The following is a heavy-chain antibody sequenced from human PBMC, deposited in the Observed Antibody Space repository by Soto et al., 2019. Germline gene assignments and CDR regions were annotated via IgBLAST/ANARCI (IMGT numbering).Heavy chain of an antibody. CDR2: IYYSGST. CDR3: ARDEYDSSGYYYGY. D-gene: IGHD3-22*01. V-gene: IGHV4-30-4*01. Sequence: SETLSLTCTVSGGSISSGDYYWSWIRQPPGKGLEWIGYIYYSGSTYYNPSLKSRVTISVDTSKNQFSLKLSSVTAADTAVYYCARDEYDSSGYYYGYWGQGTLGTSPQ. J-gene: IGHJ4*02. CDR1: GGSISSGDYY.